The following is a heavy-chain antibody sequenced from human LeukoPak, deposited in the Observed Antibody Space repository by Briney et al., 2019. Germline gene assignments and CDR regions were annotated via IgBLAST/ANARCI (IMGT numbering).Heavy chain of an antibody. CDR2: ISTYNGNT. CDR3: ARRPGYNNFDY. Sequence: GASVKVSCKASGYTFTNYGISWVRQAPGQGLEWMGWISTYNGNTNYAQNLQGRVAMTTDTSTSTVYMELRSLRSDDTAVYYCARRPGYNNFDYWGQGTLVTVSS. D-gene: IGHD5-18*01. J-gene: IGHJ4*02. V-gene: IGHV1-18*01. CDR1: GYTFTNYG.